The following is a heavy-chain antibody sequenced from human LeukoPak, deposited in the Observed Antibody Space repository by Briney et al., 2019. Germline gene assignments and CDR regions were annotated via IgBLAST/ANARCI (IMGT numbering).Heavy chain of an antibody. D-gene: IGHD2-2*01. V-gene: IGHV3-23*01. CDR1: GFTFSTYA. Sequence: GGSLRLSCAASGFTFSTYAMSWVRQAPGKGLEWVSAICGSDGSRYYADSVKGRFTISRDNSKNTLYLQMNSLRGEDTAVYYCAKGGSPSCYSSSGYWGQGTQVTVSS. J-gene: IGHJ4*02. CDR3: AKGGSPSCYSSSGY. CDR2: ICGSDGSR.